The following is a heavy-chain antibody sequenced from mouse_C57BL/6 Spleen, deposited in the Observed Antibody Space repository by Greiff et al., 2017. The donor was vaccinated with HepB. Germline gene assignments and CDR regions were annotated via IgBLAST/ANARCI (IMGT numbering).Heavy chain of an antibody. CDR1: GFNIKDYY. CDR3: ARSAPDYDLNYYAMDY. D-gene: IGHD2-4*01. Sequence: EVQLVESGAELVKPGASVKLSCTASGFNIKDYYMHWVKQRTEQGLEWIGRIDPEDGETKYAPKFQGKATITADTSSNTAYLQLSSLTSEDTAVYYCARSAPDYDLNYYAMDYWGQGTSVTVSS. V-gene: IGHV14-2*01. J-gene: IGHJ4*01. CDR2: IDPEDGET.